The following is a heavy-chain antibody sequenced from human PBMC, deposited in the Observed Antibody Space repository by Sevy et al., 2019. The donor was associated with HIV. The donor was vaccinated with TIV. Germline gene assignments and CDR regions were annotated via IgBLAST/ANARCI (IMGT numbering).Heavy chain of an antibody. CDR1: GFTFRNYY. CDR3: AREGSLRYFDL. Sequence: GGSLRLSCAASGFTFRNYYMSWIRQAPGRGLEWLAYISDRSTTIDYADSVKGRFTISRDNAKNSLFLQMKSLRAEDTAVYYCAREGSLRYFDLWGRGTLVTVSS. J-gene: IGHJ2*01. V-gene: IGHV3-11*01. CDR2: ISDRSTTI. D-gene: IGHD3-10*01.